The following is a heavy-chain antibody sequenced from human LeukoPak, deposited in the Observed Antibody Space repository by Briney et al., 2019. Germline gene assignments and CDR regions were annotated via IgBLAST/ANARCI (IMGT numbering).Heavy chain of an antibody. Sequence: GGSLRLSCAASGFTFSKYWMLWVRQAAGKGLESVSRINTDGTVTTYADSVKGRSTVSRDNADNTMFLQMNSVRDEDTAVYYCATKQWLAPPPDSWGQGTPVTVSS. V-gene: IGHV3-74*01. CDR3: ATKQWLAPPPDS. CDR2: INTDGTVT. D-gene: IGHD6-19*01. CDR1: GFTFSKYW. J-gene: IGHJ4*02.